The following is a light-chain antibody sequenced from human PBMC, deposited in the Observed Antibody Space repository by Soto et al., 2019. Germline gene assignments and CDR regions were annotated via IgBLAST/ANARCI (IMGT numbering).Light chain of an antibody. V-gene: IGKV1-5*01. CDR1: QSISSW. J-gene: IGKJ1*01. Sequence: DIQMTQSPSTLSASVGDRVTITCRASQSISSWLARYQQKPGKAPKLLIYYASSLESRLPSRFSGSGSGTEFTLTIISLQPDEFATDYCQQYKSYPWTFGQGTKVEIK. CDR3: QQYKSYPWT. CDR2: YAS.